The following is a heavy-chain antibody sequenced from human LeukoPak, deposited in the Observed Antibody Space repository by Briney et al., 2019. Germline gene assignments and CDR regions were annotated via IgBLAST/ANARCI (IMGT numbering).Heavy chain of an antibody. J-gene: IGHJ6*03. CDR1: GYTFTSYD. CDR2: MNPNSGNT. V-gene: IGHV1-8*01. D-gene: IGHD6-13*01. Sequence: ASVKVSCKASGYTFTSYDINWGRQAPGQGLEWMGWMNPNSGNTVYAQKFQGRVTMTRNTSISTAYMELSSLRSEDTAVYYCARGTVDSGSWSTWLDYYYYYYMDVWGKGTTVTVSS. CDR3: ARGTVDSGSWSTWLDYYYYYYMDV.